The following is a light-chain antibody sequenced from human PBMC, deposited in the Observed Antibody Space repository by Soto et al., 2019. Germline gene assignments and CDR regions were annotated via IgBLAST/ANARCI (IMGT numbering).Light chain of an antibody. CDR2: DTS. CDR3: QQRSNWPLT. Sequence: EIVLTQSPATLSLSPGESVTLSCRASQSVSTYLAWYQQKPDQAPRLLIYDTSNRAAGIPARFSGSGSGTDFTLTIDSLEHEDFAVYFCQQRSNWPLTFGGGANVEI. J-gene: IGKJ4*01. V-gene: IGKV3-11*01. CDR1: QSVSTY.